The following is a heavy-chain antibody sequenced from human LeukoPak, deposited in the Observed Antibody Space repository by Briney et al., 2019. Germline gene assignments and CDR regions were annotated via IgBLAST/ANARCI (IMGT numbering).Heavy chain of an antibody. CDR3: ARDGSRYCSSTSCYSGYYYYGMDV. J-gene: IGHJ6*02. Sequence: GGSLRLSCAASGFTFSSHWMSWVRQAPGKGLEWVANIKQDGSEKYYVDSVKGRFTISRDNAKNSLYLQMNSLRAEDTAVYYCARDGSRYCSSTSCYSGYYYYGMDVWGQGTTVTVSS. CDR2: IKQDGSEK. V-gene: IGHV3-7*01. CDR1: GFTFSSHW. D-gene: IGHD2-2*01.